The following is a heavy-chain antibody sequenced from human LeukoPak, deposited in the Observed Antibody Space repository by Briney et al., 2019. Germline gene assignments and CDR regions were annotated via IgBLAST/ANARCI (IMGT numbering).Heavy chain of an antibody. D-gene: IGHD3-16*02. CDR3: VRADDYLWEKHRYSYPFDL. V-gene: IGHV5-51*01. Sequence: GESLQISCETSGYSFSDYWIGWVRQLPGKGLEWMGFIYPSDSGTRYSPSFQGQVTISADKSLSTVYLYWSNLRASDTAIYYCVRADDYLWEKHRYSYPFDLWGQGSQVTVSS. CDR1: GYSFSDYW. CDR2: IYPSDSGT. J-gene: IGHJ4*02.